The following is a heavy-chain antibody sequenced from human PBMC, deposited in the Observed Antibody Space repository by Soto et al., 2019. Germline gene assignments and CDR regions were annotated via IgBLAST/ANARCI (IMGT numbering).Heavy chain of an antibody. Sequence: SETLSLTCTVSGDSISSYYWSWIRQPAGKGLEWIGRVYTGGNTKYNPSLKSRVTMSVDTSKNQFSLKLSSVTAADTAIYYCARVPTAQYGPYYWFDPWGQGTLVTVSS. CDR1: GDSISSYY. D-gene: IGHD1-26*01. J-gene: IGHJ5*02. CDR2: VYTGGNT. V-gene: IGHV4-4*07. CDR3: ARVPTAQYGPYYWFDP.